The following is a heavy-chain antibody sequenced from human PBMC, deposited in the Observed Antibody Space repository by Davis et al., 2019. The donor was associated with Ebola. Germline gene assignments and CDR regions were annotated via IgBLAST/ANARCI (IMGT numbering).Heavy chain of an antibody. D-gene: IGHD1-26*01. CDR3: ARVIVGTAGFDP. V-gene: IGHV4-34*01. CDR2: INHSGSN. J-gene: IGHJ5*02. CDR1: GGSFSGYY. Sequence: MPGGSLRLSCAVYGGSFSGYYWSWIRQPPGKGLEWIGEINHSGSNNYNPSLKSRVTISVDTSKNQFSLKLSSVTAADTAVYYCARVIVGTAGFDPWGQGTLVTVSS.